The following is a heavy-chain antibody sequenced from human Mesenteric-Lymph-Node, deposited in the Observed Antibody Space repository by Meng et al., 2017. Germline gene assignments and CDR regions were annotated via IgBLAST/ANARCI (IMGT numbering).Heavy chain of an antibody. V-gene: IGHV4-39*07. CDR1: GGSISSSSYY. Sequence: SETLSLTCTVSGGSISSSSYYWGWIRQPPGKGLEWIGSIYYSGSTYYNPSLKSRVTISVDTSKNQFSLKLSSVTAADTAVYYCARALDIVVVPAAHTGMDVWGQGTTVTVSS. J-gene: IGHJ6*02. D-gene: IGHD2-2*03. CDR3: ARALDIVVVPAAHTGMDV. CDR2: IYYSGST.